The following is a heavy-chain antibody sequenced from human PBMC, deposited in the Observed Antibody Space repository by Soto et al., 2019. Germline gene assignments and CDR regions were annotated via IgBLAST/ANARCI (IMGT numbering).Heavy chain of an antibody. CDR2: INTIFGIT. J-gene: IGHJ1*01. CDR3: ARGGHASSSNH. Sequence: QVQLVQSGAEVKKPGSSVKVSCRASVGTFNNYVVTWVRQAPGQGLEWVGWINTIFGITNYAQNLEGRVTLTADECTTTVHMEMTSLTSDDTAVYFCARGGHASSSNHWGQGTLVTVSS. CDR1: VGTFNNYV. D-gene: IGHD6-13*01. V-gene: IGHV1-69*01.